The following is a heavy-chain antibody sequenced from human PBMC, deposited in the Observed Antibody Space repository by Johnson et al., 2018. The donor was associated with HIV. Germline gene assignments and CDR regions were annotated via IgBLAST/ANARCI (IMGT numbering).Heavy chain of an antibody. CDR2: IGTAGDT. CDR3: ASQRWKQGDAFDI. V-gene: IGHV3-13*01. CDR1: GFSFDDYA. D-gene: IGHD4-23*01. J-gene: IGHJ3*02. Sequence: VLLVESGGRLVQPGRSLRLSCAASGFSFDDYAMHWVRQATGKGLEWVSAIGTAGDTYYPGSVKGRFTISRENAKNSLYLQMNSLRAEDTALYYCASQRWKQGDAFDIWGQGTMVTVSS.